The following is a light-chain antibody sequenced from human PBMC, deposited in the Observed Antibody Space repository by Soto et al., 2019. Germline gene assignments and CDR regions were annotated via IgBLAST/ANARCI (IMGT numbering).Light chain of an antibody. CDR1: GGDVGAYNY. V-gene: IGLV2-23*02. CDR3: CSYAGSSTWV. Sequence: QSALTQPASVSGSPGQSITISCAGTGGDVGAYNYVSWYQQHPGKAPKLMIYEVFRRPSGISNRFSASKSGNTASLTISGLQAEDEADYYCCSYAGSSTWVFGGGTKLTVL. CDR2: EVF. J-gene: IGLJ3*02.